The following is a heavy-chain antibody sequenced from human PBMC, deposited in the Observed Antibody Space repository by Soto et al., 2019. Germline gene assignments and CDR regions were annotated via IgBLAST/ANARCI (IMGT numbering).Heavy chain of an antibody. CDR2: ISSSSSYI. D-gene: IGHD2-15*01. CDR3: ASRGVVVAATMDV. J-gene: IGHJ6*04. Sequence: GGSLRLSCAASGFTFSSYSMNWVRQAPGKGLEWVSSISSSSSYIYYADSVKGRFTISRDNAKNSLYLQMNSLRAEDTAVYYCASRGVVVAATMDVWGKGTTVTVSS. V-gene: IGHV3-21*01. CDR1: GFTFSSYS.